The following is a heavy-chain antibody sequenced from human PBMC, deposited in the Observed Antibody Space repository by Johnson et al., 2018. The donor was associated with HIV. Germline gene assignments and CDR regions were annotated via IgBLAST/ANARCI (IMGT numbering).Heavy chain of an antibody. V-gene: IGHV3-23*04. CDR2: ISYSGSST. Sequence: VQLVESGGGLVKPGGSLRLSCAASGFTFSSYAMSWVRQAPGKGLQWVSAISYSGSSTYYADSVKGRFTISRDNAKNTLYLQMKSLRAEDTAVYYCAREPLVPDGFDIWGQGTMVTVSS. CDR1: GFTFSSYA. D-gene: IGHD6-13*01. J-gene: IGHJ3*02. CDR3: AREPLVPDGFDI.